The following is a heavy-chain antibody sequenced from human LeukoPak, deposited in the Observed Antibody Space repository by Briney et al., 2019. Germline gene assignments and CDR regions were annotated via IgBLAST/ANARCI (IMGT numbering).Heavy chain of an antibody. V-gene: IGHV4-59*12. D-gene: IGHD1-26*01. CDR1: DGSISDSY. CDR3: ARLRSPGDFDY. Sequence: PSETLSLTCTVSDGSISDSYWSWIRQSPGKGLEWVGYIFYTGFTHYNPSLESRVTISVDTSKNQFSLKLSSVTAADTAMYYCARLRSPGDFDYWGQGTLVTVSS. CDR2: IFYTGFT. J-gene: IGHJ4*02.